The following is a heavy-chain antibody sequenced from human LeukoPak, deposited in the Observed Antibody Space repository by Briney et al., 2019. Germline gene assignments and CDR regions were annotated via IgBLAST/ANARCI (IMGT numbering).Heavy chain of an antibody. CDR2: IYHSGST. Sequence: SETLSLTCTVSGYSISSGYYWGWMRQPPGKGLEWIGSIYHSGSTYYNPSLKRRVTISVDTSKNQFSLKLSSVTAADTAVYYCARVSYGPPTDYWGQGTLVTVSS. J-gene: IGHJ4*02. CDR3: ARVSYGPPTDY. CDR1: GYSISSGYY. D-gene: IGHD5-18*01. V-gene: IGHV4-38-2*02.